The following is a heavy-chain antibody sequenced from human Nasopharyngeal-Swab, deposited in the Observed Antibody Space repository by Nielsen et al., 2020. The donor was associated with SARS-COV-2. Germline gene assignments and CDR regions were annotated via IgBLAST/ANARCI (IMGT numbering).Heavy chain of an antibody. D-gene: IGHD3-16*02. CDR3: AREDYDYVWGSYRQDY. J-gene: IGHJ4*02. Sequence: GGSLRLSCAASGFTFSSYAMHWVRQAPGKGLEGVAVISYDGSNKYYADSVKGRFTISRDNSKNTLYLQMNSLRAEDTAVYYCAREDYDYVWGSYRQDYWGQGTLVTVSS. V-gene: IGHV3-30-3*01. CDR1: GFTFSSYA. CDR2: ISYDGSNK.